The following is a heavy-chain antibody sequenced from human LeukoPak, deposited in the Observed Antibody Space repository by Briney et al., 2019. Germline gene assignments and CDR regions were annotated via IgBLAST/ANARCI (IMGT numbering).Heavy chain of an antibody. CDR1: GYTFTGYY. J-gene: IGHJ3*02. CDR2: INPNSGGT. V-gene: IGHV1-2*02. Sequence: ASVKVSCKASGYTFTGYYMHWVRQAPGQGLEWMGWINPNSGGTNYAQKFQGRVTMTRDTSISTAYMELSRLRSDDTAVYYCARVPLPYYGGDCYSIPFHDAFDIWGQGTMVTVSS. D-gene: IGHD2-21*01. CDR3: ARVPLPYYGGDCYSIPFHDAFDI.